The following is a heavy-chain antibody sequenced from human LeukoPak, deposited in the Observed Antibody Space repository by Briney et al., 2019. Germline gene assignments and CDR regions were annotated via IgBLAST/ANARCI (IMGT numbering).Heavy chain of an antibody. CDR2: FYYSGAP. D-gene: IGHD1-1*01. V-gene: IGHV4-39*01. CDR3: VRQNADYYYYYMDV. J-gene: IGHJ6*03. Sequence: SFYYSGAPFHNPSLESRVTMSVNMAKKQFSLRLTSVTAADTAVYYCVRQNADYYYYYMDVWGKGTTVTVSS.